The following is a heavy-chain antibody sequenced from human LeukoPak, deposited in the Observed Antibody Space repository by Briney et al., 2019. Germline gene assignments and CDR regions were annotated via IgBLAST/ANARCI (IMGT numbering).Heavy chain of an antibody. CDR3: AGGWDYFDY. D-gene: IGHD1-26*01. CDR1: GFTFSSYW. J-gene: IGHJ4*02. CDR2: INSDGSST. V-gene: IGHV3-74*01. Sequence: GGSLRLSCAASGFTFSSYWMHWVRRAPGKGLVWVSRINSDGSSTSYADSVKGRFTIPRDNAKNTLYLQMNSLRAEDTAVYYCAGGWDYFDYWGQGTLVTVSS.